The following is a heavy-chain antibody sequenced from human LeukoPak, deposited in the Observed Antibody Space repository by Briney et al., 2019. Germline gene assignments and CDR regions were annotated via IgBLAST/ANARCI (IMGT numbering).Heavy chain of an antibody. CDR2: ISSSSYI. CDR3: ARDLNAYYYDSSGYSGIGY. J-gene: IGHJ4*02. D-gene: IGHD3-22*01. CDR1: GFTFNTHN. V-gene: IGHV3-21*01. Sequence: GGSPRLSCAASGFTFNTHNMNWVRQAPGKGLEWVSSISSSSYIYYADSVKGRFTISRDNAKNSLYLQMNSLRAEDTAVYYCARDLNAYYYDSSGYSGIGYWGQGTLVTVSS.